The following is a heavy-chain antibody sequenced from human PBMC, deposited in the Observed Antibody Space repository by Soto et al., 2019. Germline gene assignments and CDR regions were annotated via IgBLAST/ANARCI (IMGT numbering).Heavy chain of an antibody. V-gene: IGHV1-18*01. CDR1: GYTLTSYG. CDR3: ARGLTSGDY. CDR2: ISAYNGST. Sequence: GASVKVSCKASGYTLTSYGISWVRQAPGQGLEGMGWISAYNGSTNYAQNLQGRVTLTRDTSTNTVYMERSSLRSEDTAAYYCARGLTSGDYGGQETLVPVS. J-gene: IGHJ4*02.